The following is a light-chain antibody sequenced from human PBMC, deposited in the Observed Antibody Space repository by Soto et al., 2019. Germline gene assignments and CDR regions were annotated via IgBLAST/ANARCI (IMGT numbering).Light chain of an antibody. Sequence: DIVLTQSPDTLSVSPGDRVTLSCRASESLFGFLAWYQQKPGQAPRLLMYGVSTRATGVPARFSGDGSATDFTLTISSLQPEDSAFYFCQSYNDWPFASGLGTRLEI. V-gene: IGKV3-15*01. CDR2: GVS. CDR1: ESLFGF. J-gene: IGKJ2*01. CDR3: QSYNDWPFA.